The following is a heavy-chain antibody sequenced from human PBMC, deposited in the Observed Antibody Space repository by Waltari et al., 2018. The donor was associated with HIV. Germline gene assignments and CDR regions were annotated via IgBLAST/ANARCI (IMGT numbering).Heavy chain of an antibody. D-gene: IGHD7-27*01. V-gene: IGHV3-7*01. CDR1: GFIFSRYW. Sequence: EVQLVESGGGLVEPGGSLRLSCAASGFIFSRYWMSWVRQAPGKGLEWVANIESDGSGRHDGGSVRVRFTISRDNAKNSLYLQMNDLGVDDTALYYCVAGDWGGSDDFDSWGQGTLVTVSS. CDR2: IESDGSGR. J-gene: IGHJ4*02. CDR3: VAGDWGGSDDFDS.